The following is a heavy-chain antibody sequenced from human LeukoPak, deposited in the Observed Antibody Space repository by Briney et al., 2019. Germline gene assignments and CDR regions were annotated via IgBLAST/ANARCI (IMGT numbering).Heavy chain of an antibody. V-gene: IGHV3-21*01. CDR3: ARARGGYPFDY. D-gene: IGHD3-16*01. Sequence: GGSLRLSCAASGFTFSSYSMNWVRQAPGKGLEWVSSISSSSSYIYYADSVKGRFTISRDNAKNSLYLQMNSLRAEDTAVYYCARARGGYPFDYWGQGTLVTVSS. J-gene: IGHJ4*02. CDR2: ISSSSSYI. CDR1: GFTFSSYS.